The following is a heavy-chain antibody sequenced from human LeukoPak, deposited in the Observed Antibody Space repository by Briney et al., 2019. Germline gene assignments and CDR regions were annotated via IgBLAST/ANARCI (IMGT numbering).Heavy chain of an antibody. CDR3: ARATRYGDYVDY. V-gene: IGHV4-59*08. CDR2: SDHSGDT. D-gene: IGHD4-17*01. CDR1: GGSISYYY. J-gene: IGHJ4*02. Sequence: PSETLSLTCSVSGGSISYYYWTWIRQPPGKGLEWIGYSDHSGDTNYNPSLKSRVTMSVDTSKSQFSLKLSSVTAADTAVYYCARATRYGDYVDYWGQGTLVTISS.